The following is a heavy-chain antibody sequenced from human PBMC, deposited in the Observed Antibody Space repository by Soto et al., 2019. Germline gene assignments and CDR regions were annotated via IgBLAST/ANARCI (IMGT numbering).Heavy chain of an antibody. J-gene: IGHJ3*02. CDR3: ARGTPKVLRYFDWTKGDAFDI. V-gene: IGHV4-34*01. CDR2: INHSGST. D-gene: IGHD3-9*01. CDR1: GGSFSGYY. Sequence: SETLSLTCAVYGGSFSGYYWSWIRQPPGKGLEWIGEINHSGSTNYNPSLKSRVTISVDTSKNQFSLKLSSVTAADTAVYYCARGTPKVLRYFDWTKGDAFDIWGQGTMVTVS.